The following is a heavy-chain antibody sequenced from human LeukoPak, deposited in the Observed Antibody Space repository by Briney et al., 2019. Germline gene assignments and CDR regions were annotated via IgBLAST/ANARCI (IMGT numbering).Heavy chain of an antibody. CDR2: ISSSGSTI. V-gene: IGHV3-11*01. J-gene: IGHJ4*02. CDR1: GFTFSDYY. CDR3: ARSEAHSRLFDY. D-gene: IGHD1-14*01. Sequence: TGGSLRLSCAASGFTFSDYYMSWIRKAPGKGLEWVSYISSSGSTIYYADSVKGRFTISRDNAKNSLYLQMNSLRAEDTAVYYCARSEAHSRLFDYWGQGTLVTVSS.